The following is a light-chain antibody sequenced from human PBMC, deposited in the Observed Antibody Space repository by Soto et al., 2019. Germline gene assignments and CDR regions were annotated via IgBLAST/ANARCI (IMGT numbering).Light chain of an antibody. CDR2: DAS. CDR1: QSVSSY. CDR3: QQRSNWPLT. Sequence: EIVLTQSPATLSLSPGERATLSCRASQSVSSYLAWYQQKPGQAPRLLIYDASNRATGIPARFSGSGSGTDFTLTISSPEPEDFAAYYCQQRSNWPLTFGPGTKVDIK. V-gene: IGKV3-11*01. J-gene: IGKJ3*01.